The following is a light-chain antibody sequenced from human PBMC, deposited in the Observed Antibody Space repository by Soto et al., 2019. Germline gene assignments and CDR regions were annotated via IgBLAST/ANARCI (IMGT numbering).Light chain of an antibody. CDR3: QHYNSLPIT. CDR2: DAS. Sequence: DIQMTQSPSSLSASLGDRVTITYQASQDIRFYLNWYQHKTGQAPKLLIYDASQLETGVPSKFSGSGSGTDFTFTISNLQAEDIGTYYCQHYNSLPITFGQGTRLEIK. V-gene: IGKV1-33*01. CDR1: QDIRFY. J-gene: IGKJ5*01.